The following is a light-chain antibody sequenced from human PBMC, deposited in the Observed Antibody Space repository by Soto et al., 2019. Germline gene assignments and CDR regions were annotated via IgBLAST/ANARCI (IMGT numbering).Light chain of an antibody. CDR2: GNT. CDR1: SSNFGAGYD. Sequence: QSVLTQPPSVSGAPGQRVTISCTGSSSNFGAGYDVHWYQQLPGTAPKLLVHGNTDRPSGVPDRFSGSKSGTSASLAITGLQAEDEADYYCQSYDSSLSGWLFGGGTKLTVL. V-gene: IGLV1-40*01. CDR3: QSYDSSLSGWL. J-gene: IGLJ2*01.